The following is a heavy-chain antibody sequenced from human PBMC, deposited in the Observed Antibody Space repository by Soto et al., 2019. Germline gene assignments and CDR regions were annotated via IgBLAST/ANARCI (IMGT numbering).Heavy chain of an antibody. D-gene: IGHD3-10*01. J-gene: IGHJ6*02. Sequence: QVQLVQAGAEVKEPGSSVKVSCKASGGTFANFIMNWVRQTPGQGLEWMGGIVPMFGTATYAEKFKGRVTTPATESTSPASMELTALRSDYTAVYYCARNCTYGRALSQCSGKDAWGHCTTVTVS. V-gene: IGHV1-69*01. CDR3: ARNCTYGRALSQCSGKDA. CDR1: GGTFANFI. CDR2: IVPMFGTA.